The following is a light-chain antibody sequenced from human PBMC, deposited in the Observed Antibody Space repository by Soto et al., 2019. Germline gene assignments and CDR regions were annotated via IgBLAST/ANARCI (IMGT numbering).Light chain of an antibody. CDR2: LNNDGSH. Sequence: QLVLTQSPSASASLGASVKLTCTLSSGHSTYAVAWHQQQPGQGPRYLMKLNNDGSHIKGDGIPDRFSGSSSGAERYLTISSLQSEDEADYYCQTWGTGIRVFGGGTKVTVL. CDR1: SGHSTYA. J-gene: IGLJ3*02. CDR3: QTWGTGIRV. V-gene: IGLV4-69*01.